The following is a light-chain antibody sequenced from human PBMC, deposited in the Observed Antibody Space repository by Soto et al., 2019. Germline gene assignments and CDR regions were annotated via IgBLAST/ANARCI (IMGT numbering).Light chain of an antibody. CDR3: MQTIQPRT. V-gene: IGKV2D-29*01. CDR2: EVS. J-gene: IGKJ1*01. CDR1: QSLLHSDGKTY. Sequence: DIVMTQTPLSLSVTPGQPASISCKSSQSLLHSDGKTYLYWYLQKPDQAPQLLMYEVSNRFSGVPERISGSGSGTDFTLEISRVEADDVGVYYCMQTIQPRTFGQGTKVEIK.